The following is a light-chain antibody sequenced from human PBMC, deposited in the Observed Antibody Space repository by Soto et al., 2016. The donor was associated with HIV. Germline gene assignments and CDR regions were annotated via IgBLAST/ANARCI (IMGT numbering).Light chain of an antibody. CDR3: QQSYSTQYT. CDR2: AAS. CDR1: QSISSY. J-gene: IGKJ2*01. V-gene: IGKV1-39*01. Sequence: DIQMTQSPSSLSASVGDRVTITCRASQSISSYLNWYQQKPGKAPKLLIYAASSLQSGVPSRFSGSGSGTDFTLTISSLQPEDFATYYCQQSYSTQYTFGRGDQAGDQT.